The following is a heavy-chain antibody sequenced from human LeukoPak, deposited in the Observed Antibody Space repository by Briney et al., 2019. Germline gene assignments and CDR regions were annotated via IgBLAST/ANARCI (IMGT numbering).Heavy chain of an antibody. CDR1: GFTFSSYA. V-gene: IGHV3-23*01. CDR2: ISGSGDST. J-gene: IGHJ4*02. D-gene: IGHD3-9*01. CDR3: AKAEDYDILTGWADY. Sequence: HPGGSLRLSCAASGFTFSSYAMSWVRQAPGKGLEWVSAISGSGDSTYYADSVKGRFTISRDNSKNTLYLQMNSLRAEDTAVYYCAKAEDYDILTGWADYWGQGALVTVSS.